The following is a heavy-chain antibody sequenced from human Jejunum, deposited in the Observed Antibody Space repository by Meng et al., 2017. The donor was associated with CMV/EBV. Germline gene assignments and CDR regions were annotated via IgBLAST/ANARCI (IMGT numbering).Heavy chain of an antibody. J-gene: IGHJ4*02. CDR3: AHNSHHPWGTYRDYYFDY. CDR2: IYWNDDK. Sequence: LSTSGVGVAWIRQPPGKALEWLALIYWNDDKRYISSLKSRLTVTKDTSKNQAVLTMTNMDPVDTATYYCAHNSHHPWGTYRDYYFDYWGQGTLVTVSS. V-gene: IGHV2-5*01. CDR1: LSTSGVG. D-gene: IGHD3-16*02.